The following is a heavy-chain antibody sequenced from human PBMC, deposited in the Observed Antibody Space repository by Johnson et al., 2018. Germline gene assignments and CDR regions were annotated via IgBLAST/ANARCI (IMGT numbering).Heavy chain of an antibody. D-gene: IGHD3-22*01. Sequence: QVQLVESGGALVQPGRSLRLSCAGSGFTFDDYAMHWVRQAPGKGLEWVTFISYDGTNRIYADSVKGRFAISRDDSKNTVYLQMNSLRNDDTTVYYCAKDWVKVGTVVGPGFRVFDFWGQGTLVTVSS. J-gene: IGHJ4*02. CDR1: GFTFDDYA. CDR3: AKDWVKVGTVVGPGFRVFDF. V-gene: IGHV3-30*18. CDR2: ISYDGTNR.